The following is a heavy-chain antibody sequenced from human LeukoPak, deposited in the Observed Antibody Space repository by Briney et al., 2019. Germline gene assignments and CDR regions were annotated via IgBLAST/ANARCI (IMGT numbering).Heavy chain of an antibody. D-gene: IGHD2-2*01. CDR3: ARPLGYCSSTSCYEWGY. Sequence: PGGSLRLSCAASGFTFSSYAMSWVRQAPGKGLEWVSGISGSGSGTYYPDSVKGRFTISRDNSKNTLDLQMNSLRAEDTAVYYCARPLGYCSSTSCYEWGYWGQGTLVTVSS. CDR1: GFTFSSYA. J-gene: IGHJ4*02. CDR2: ISGSGSGT. V-gene: IGHV3-23*01.